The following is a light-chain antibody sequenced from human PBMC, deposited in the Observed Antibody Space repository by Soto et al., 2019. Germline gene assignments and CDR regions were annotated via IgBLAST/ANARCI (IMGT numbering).Light chain of an antibody. Sequence: EIVFTQSPGTQSLSPGQRDTLSCRASQSVSSSNLVWYQQKPGQAPRLLIYAISDRATGVPDRFRGSGSGTDFTLTITRLEPEDFAVYFCQQYDSSPRTFGQGTKVDIK. CDR2: AIS. V-gene: IGKV3-20*01. J-gene: IGKJ1*01. CDR1: QSVSSSN. CDR3: QQYDSSPRT.